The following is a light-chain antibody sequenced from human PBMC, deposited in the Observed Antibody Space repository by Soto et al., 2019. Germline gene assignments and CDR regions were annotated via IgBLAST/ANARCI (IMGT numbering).Light chain of an antibody. Sequence: QSALTQPASVSGSPGQSITISCTGSSIEVGGYDFVSWNQHHPGKAPRLIIFDVSNRPSAVSNRFSGSKSGNTASLTISGLQAEDEGDYYCASYTSRSPLVVGTGTKVTV. CDR1: SIEVGGYDF. J-gene: IGLJ1*01. CDR3: ASYTSRSPLV. V-gene: IGLV2-14*03. CDR2: DVS.